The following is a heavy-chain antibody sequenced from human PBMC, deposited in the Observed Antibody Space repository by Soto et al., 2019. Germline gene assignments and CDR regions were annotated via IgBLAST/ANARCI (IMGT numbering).Heavy chain of an antibody. CDR1: GFTVSSKY. V-gene: IGHV3-64*01. CDR3: ARRGYGSRWPNVYMDV. CDR2: ISNNGAHT. Sequence: PGGSLRLSCAASGFTVSSKYMSWVRQAPGKGLEYVSGISNNGAHTDYAKSVKGRFTISRDNSDNTLYLQMGSLRAEDMALYYCARRGYGSRWPNVYMDVWGKGTTVTVSS. D-gene: IGHD6-13*01. J-gene: IGHJ6*03.